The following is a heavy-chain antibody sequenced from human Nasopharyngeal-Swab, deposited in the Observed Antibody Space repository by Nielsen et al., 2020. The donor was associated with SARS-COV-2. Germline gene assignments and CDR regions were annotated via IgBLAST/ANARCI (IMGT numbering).Heavy chain of an antibody. CDR1: GYSFTSYW. CDR2: IYPGDSDT. Sequence: GESLKISCKGSGYSFTSYWIGWVRQMPGKGLEWMGIIYPGDSDTRYSPSFQGQVPISADKSISTAYLQWSSLKASDTAMYYCARLSGVGATPFWTSQPFDYWGQGTLVTVSS. V-gene: IGHV5-51*01. J-gene: IGHJ4*02. D-gene: IGHD1-26*01. CDR3: ARLSGVGATPFWTSQPFDY.